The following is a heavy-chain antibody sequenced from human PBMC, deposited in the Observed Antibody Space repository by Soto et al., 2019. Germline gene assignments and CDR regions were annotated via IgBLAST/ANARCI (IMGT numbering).Heavy chain of an antibody. J-gene: IGHJ6*02. CDR2: IYPGDSGT. Sequence: GESLNISCKGAGYSFTSYWTGWVRQMPGEGLEWMGIIYPGDSGTGYSPTFQGEVTRSADKSISTGFLQWSSLKASDTGMYYCARSNMKYYYYYGMDVWGQGSTVTVAS. V-gene: IGHV5-51*01. CDR1: GYSFTSYW. CDR3: ARSNMKYYYYYGMDV.